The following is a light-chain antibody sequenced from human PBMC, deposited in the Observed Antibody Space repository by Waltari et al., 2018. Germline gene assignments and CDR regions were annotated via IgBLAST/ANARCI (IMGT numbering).Light chain of an antibody. V-gene: IGLV5-45*01. CDR1: SGLNVGSFS. J-gene: IGLJ2*01. Sequence: QAVLTQPASLSASPGSSARLTCTLRSGLNVGSFSVYWFQKKPGSPPQYLLRYKSDSDNQRGSGVPSRFSGSSDASANAGVLVISGLQSEDEADYYCMIWLSWPSSVVFGGGTKLTVL. CDR2: YKSDSDN. CDR3: MIWLSWPSSVV.